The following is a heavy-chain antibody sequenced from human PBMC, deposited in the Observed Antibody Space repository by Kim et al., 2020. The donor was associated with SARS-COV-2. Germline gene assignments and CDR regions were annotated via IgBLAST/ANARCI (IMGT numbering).Heavy chain of an antibody. J-gene: IGHJ4*02. D-gene: IGHD4-17*01. CDR1: GGSISSGDYY. Sequence: SETLSLTCTVSGGSISSGDYYWSWIRQPPGKGLEWIGYIYYSGSTYYNPSLKSRVTISVDTSKNQFSLKLSSVTAADTAVYYCANLGYGENGGGGYWGQGTLVTVSS. CDR3: ANLGYGENGGGGY. CDR2: IYYSGST. V-gene: IGHV4-30-4*01.